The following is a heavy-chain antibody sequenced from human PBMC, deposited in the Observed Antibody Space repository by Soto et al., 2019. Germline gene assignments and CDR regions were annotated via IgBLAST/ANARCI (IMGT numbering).Heavy chain of an antibody. CDR1: GGSITSGDYY. CDR3: AGMTTVTTSYDS. J-gene: IGHJ4*02. D-gene: IGHD4-17*01. CDR2: IYYSRSS. Sequence: QVQLQESGPGLVEPSETLSLTCTVSGGSITSGDYYWSWIRQPPGKGLEWIGHIYYSRSSSYNPSLKSRVTISVDTSKNQFSLRLGSVTAADTAVYYCAGMTTVTTSYDSWGQGTLVIVSS. V-gene: IGHV4-30-4*01.